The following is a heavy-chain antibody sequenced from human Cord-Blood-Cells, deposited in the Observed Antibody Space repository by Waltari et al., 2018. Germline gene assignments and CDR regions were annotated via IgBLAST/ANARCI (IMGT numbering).Heavy chain of an antibody. V-gene: IGHV3-48*03. Sequence: EVQLVESGGGLVQPGGSLRLSCAASGITFRSYEVNWVRQAPAKGLEWVSYISSSGSTIYYAAYVEGRFTISRDNAKKSLYLQMNSLRAEYTAVYYCARERPYLTGDYGYFDLWGRGTLVTVSS. CDR1: GITFRSYE. J-gene: IGHJ2*01. CDR2: ISSSGSTI. D-gene: IGHD7-27*01. CDR3: ARERPYLTGDYGYFDL.